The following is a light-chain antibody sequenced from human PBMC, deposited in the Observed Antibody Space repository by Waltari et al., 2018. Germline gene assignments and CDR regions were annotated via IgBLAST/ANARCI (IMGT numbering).Light chain of an antibody. CDR3: QQYNNWPLT. CDR2: AAS. CDR1: QSVRSN. V-gene: IGKV3-15*01. Sequence: EIVMTQFPATLSVSPGERATLSCRASQSVRSNLAWYQQKPGQAPRTLIYAASTRATGIPARFSGSGAGTEFTLTISSLQSEDFAVYYCQQYNNWPLTFGGGTKVEIK. J-gene: IGKJ4*01.